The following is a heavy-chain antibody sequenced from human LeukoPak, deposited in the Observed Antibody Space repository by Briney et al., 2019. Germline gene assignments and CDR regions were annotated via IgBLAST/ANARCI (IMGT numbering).Heavy chain of an antibody. CDR1: GGSISRYY. CDR3: ARHEGHCTGDNCYSNAFDV. CDR2: IFHSGST. D-gene: IGHD2-15*01. Sequence: PSETLSLTCTVSGGSISRYYWSWIRRPPGKGLEWIGYIFHSGSTKYNPSLKSRVTISLDTSKKQFSLNLTSVTATDTAVYFCARHEGHCTGDNCYSNAFDVWGQGSMVTVSS. J-gene: IGHJ3*01. V-gene: IGHV4-59*08.